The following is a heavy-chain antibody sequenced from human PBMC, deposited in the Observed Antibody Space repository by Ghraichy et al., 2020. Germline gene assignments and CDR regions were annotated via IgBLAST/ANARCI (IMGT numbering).Heavy chain of an antibody. V-gene: IGHV1-18*01. CDR2: ISAYNGNT. CDR3: ARDPYYDILTGPAVPLDV. Sequence: ASVKVSCKASGYTFTSYGISWVRQAPGQGLEWMGWISAYNGNTNYAQKLQGRVTMTTDTSTSTAYMELRSLRSDDTAVYYCARDPYYDILTGPAVPLDVWGQGTTVTVSS. CDR1: GYTFTSYG. D-gene: IGHD3-9*01. J-gene: IGHJ6*02.